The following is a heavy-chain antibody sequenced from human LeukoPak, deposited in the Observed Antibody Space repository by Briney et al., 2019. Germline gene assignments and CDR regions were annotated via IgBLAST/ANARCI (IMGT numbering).Heavy chain of an antibody. CDR3: ARRKEMATIPPFDI. J-gene: IGHJ3*02. Sequence: PSETLSLTCAVYGGSFSGYYWSWIRQPPGKGLEWIGEINHSGSTNYNPSLKSRVTMSVDTSKNQFSLKLSSVTAADTAVYYCARRKEMATIPPFDIWGQGTMVTVSS. CDR2: INHSGST. CDR1: GGSFSGYY. D-gene: IGHD5-24*01. V-gene: IGHV4-34*01.